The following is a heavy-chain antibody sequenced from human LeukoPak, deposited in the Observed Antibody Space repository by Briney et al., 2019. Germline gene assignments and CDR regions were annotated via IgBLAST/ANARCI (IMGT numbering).Heavy chain of an antibody. CDR1: GGSVSSGSYY. CDR2: IYTSGST. CDR3: ARGAYGSTNYNWFDP. J-gene: IGHJ5*02. D-gene: IGHD3-10*01. Sequence: SETLSLTCTVSGGSVSSGSYYWSWIRQPAGKGLEWIGRIYTSGSTNCNPSLKSRVTISVDTSKNQFSLKLSSVTAADTAVYYCARGAYGSTNYNWFDPWGQGTLVTVSS. V-gene: IGHV4-61*02.